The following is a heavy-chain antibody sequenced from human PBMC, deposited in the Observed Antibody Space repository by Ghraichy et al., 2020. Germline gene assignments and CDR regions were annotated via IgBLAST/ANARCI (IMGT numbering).Heavy chain of an antibody. CDR1: GFRFSNYG. CDR2: IWYNGCNK. J-gene: IGHJ4*02. Sequence: GGSLRLSCAASGFRFSNYGMHWVRQAPGKGLEWVALIWYNGCNKYYADSVKGRFSISRDNSKNTLYLEMNSLRAEDTAVYYCARADYYDSSGYYSRLLDYWGQGTLVTFSS. CDR3: ARADYYDSSGYYSRLLDY. V-gene: IGHV3-33*01. D-gene: IGHD3-22*01.